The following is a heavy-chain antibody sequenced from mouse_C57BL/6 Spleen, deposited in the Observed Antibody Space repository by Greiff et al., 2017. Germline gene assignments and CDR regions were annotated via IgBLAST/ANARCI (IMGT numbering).Heavy chain of an antibody. Sequence: DVHLVESGGGLVKPGGSLKLSCAASGFTFSSYAMSWVRQTPEKRLEWVATISDGGSYTYYPDNVKGRFTISRDNAKNNLYLQMSHLKSEDTAMYYCAREEIGGSSTFAYWGQGTLVTVSA. CDR2: ISDGGSYT. V-gene: IGHV5-4*01. CDR3: AREEIGGSSTFAY. CDR1: GFTFSSYA. J-gene: IGHJ3*01. D-gene: IGHD1-1*01.